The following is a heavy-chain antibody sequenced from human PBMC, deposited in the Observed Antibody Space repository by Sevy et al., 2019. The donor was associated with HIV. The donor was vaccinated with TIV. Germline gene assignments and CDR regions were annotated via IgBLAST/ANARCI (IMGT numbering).Heavy chain of an antibody. CDR2: IYDSGRT. CDR1: GGSFSGYY. J-gene: IGHJ4*02. Sequence: SETLSLACSVSGGSFSGYYWSWIRQPPGKGLEWIGYIYDSGRTNYNPSLKSRVNISEDTSKNQFSLKLNALTAADTAVYYCARSLNHYDSSGYQMGFDYWGQRTLVTVSS. D-gene: IGHD3-22*01. V-gene: IGHV4-59*01. CDR3: ARSLNHYDSSGYQMGFDY.